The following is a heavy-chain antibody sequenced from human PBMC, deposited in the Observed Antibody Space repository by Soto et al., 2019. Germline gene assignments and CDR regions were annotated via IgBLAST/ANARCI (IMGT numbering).Heavy chain of an antibody. V-gene: IGHV4-34*01. D-gene: IGHD3-3*01. Sequence: SETLSLTCAVYGGSFSGYYWSWIRQPPGKGLEWIGEINHSGSTNYNPSLKSRVTISVDTSKNQFSLKLSSVTAADAAVYYCSRGEVIVKTIFGEVTYYGMAVWGQVNTVTVSS. J-gene: IGHJ6*02. CDR2: INHSGST. CDR1: GGSFSGYY. CDR3: SRGEVIVKTIFGEVTYYGMAV.